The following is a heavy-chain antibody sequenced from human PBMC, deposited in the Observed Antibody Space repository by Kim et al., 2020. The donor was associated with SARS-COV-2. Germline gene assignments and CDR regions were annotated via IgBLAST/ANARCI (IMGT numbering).Heavy chain of an antibody. CDR1: GGSISSYY. Sequence: SETLSLTCTVSGGSISSYYWSWIRQPPGKGLEWIGYIYYSGSTNYNPSLKSRVTISVDTSKNQFSLKLSSVTAADTAVYYCARDRGGSGSYYHRIPLDVWGQGTTVTVSS. D-gene: IGHD3-10*01. CDR2: IYYSGST. J-gene: IGHJ6*02. CDR3: ARDRGGSGSYYHRIPLDV. V-gene: IGHV4-59*01.